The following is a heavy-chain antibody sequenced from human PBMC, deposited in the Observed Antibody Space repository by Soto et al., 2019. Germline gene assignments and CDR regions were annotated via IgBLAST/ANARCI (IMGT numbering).Heavy chain of an antibody. CDR1: GFIFSNCA. CDR3: AKGMGATSRLDS. J-gene: IGHJ4*02. Sequence: RRLSCAASGFIFSNCAMTWVRQAPGKGLQWVSFFDEKSGDTQYADSVKGRFTVSRDTSENTLFLQMNSLTAEDTAVYYCAKGMGATSRLDSWGQGTLVTVSS. D-gene: IGHD1-26*01. V-gene: IGHV3-23*01. CDR2: FDEKSGDT.